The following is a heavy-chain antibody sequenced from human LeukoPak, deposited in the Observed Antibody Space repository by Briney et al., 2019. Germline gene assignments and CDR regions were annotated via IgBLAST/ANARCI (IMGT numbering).Heavy chain of an antibody. V-gene: IGHV4-34*01. CDR3: ARGGKATVVTM. D-gene: IGHD4-23*01. Sequence: PSETLSLTCDVFGGSFTDYFWTWIRQSPGKGLEWIGEINDYSGNTNYNPSLNSRVSISLEKSKNQFSLKLTSVTAADTALYYCARGGKATVVTMWGQGILVTVSS. J-gene: IGHJ4*02. CDR1: GGSFTDYF. CDR2: INDYSGNT.